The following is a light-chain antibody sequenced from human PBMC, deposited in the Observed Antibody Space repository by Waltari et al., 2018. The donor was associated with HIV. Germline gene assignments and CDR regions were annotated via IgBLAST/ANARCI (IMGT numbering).Light chain of an antibody. CDR2: DAS. CDR3: QQRSNWPRT. Sequence: EIVLTHSPATLSLSPGERATLSCRASQSVSSYLAWYRQKPGQAPRRLIYDASNRATGIPARCSGSGSGSDFTLTISSLEPEDFAVYYCQQRSNWPRTFGQGTKVEIK. J-gene: IGKJ1*01. V-gene: IGKV3-11*01. CDR1: QSVSSY.